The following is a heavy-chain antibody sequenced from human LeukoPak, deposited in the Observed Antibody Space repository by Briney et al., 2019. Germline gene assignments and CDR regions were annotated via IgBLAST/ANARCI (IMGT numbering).Heavy chain of an antibody. V-gene: IGHV3-30-3*01. J-gene: IGHJ4*02. D-gene: IGHD1-26*01. CDR3: ARAGGGSNYGLDY. Sequence: PGGSLRLSCAASGFTFSSYAMHWVRQAPGKGLEWVAVISYDGSNKYYADSVKGRFTISRDNSKNTLYLQMNSLRAEDTAVYYCARAGGGSNYGLDYWGQGTLVTVSS. CDR1: GFTFSSYA. CDR2: ISYDGSNK.